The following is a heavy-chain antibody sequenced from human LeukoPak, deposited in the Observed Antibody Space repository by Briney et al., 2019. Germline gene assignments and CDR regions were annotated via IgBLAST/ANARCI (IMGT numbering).Heavy chain of an antibody. V-gene: IGHV3-7*01. CDR2: IKQDGSEK. D-gene: IGHD2-2*02. J-gene: IGHJ5*02. CDR3: AREGTICSSTSCYIPDWFDR. CDR1: GFTFSSYW. Sequence: QPGGSLRLFCAASGFTFSSYWMSWGRQAPGKGLEWVANIKQDGSEKYYVDSVKGRFTISRDNAKNSLYVQMNSLRAEDTAVYYCAREGTICSSTSCYIPDWFDRWGQGTLVTVSS.